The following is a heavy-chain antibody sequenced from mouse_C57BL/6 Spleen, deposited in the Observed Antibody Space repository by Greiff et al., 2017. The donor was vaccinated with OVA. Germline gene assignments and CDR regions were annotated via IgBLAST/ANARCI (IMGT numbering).Heavy chain of an antibody. CDR3: ARDQVGGLFDY. CDR1: GFTFSDYY. J-gene: IGHJ2*01. CDR2: INYDGSST. D-gene: IGHD1-1*02. V-gene: IGHV5-16*01. Sequence: EVQLVESEAGLVQPGSSMKLSCTASGFTFSDYYMAWVRQVPEKGLEWVANINYDGSSTYYLDSLKSRFIISRDNAKNILYLQMSSLKSEDTATYYCARDQVGGLFDYWGQGTTLTVSS.